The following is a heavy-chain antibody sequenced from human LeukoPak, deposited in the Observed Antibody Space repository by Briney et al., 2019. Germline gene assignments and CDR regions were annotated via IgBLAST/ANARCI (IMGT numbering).Heavy chain of an antibody. Sequence: GASVKVSCKASGYTFTSYDISWVRQAPGQGLEWMGWISAYNGNTIYAKNVQGRVTMTTDTSTSAAYMELRSLRSDDTAVYYCARGESTNCSSTRCYFLFWGQGTLVTVSS. J-gene: IGHJ4*02. CDR2: ISAYNGNT. CDR1: GYTFTSYD. CDR3: ARGESTNCSSTRCYFLF. V-gene: IGHV1-18*01. D-gene: IGHD2-2*01.